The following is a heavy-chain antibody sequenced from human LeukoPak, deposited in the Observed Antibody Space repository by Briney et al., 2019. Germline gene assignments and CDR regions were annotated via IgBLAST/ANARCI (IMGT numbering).Heavy chain of an antibody. CDR2: ISNNGGYT. CDR1: GFTFSSSA. D-gene: IGHD2-15*01. CDR3: AKQLGCCCDGSCYFPY. Sequence: GGSLRLSCAASGFTFSSSAMSWVRQAPGKGLEWVSAISNNGGYTYYADSVQGRFTISRDNSKSTLCLQMNSLRAEDTAVYYCAKQLGCCCDGSCYFPYWGQGTLVTVSS. J-gene: IGHJ4*02. V-gene: IGHV3-23*01.